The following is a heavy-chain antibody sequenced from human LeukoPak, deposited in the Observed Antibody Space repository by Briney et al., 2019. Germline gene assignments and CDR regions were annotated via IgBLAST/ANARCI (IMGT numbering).Heavy chain of an antibody. CDR3: ARDTRKERSY. CDR2: IKTDGTYT. Sequence: GGSLRLSCAASGFTFSTYWMYWVRQAPGEGLVWVSRIKTDGTYTNYADSVKGRFTISRDNTKNTVYLQMNSLRAEDTAVYYCARDTRKERSYWGQGTLVTVSS. J-gene: IGHJ4*02. V-gene: IGHV3-74*01. CDR1: GFTFSTYW. D-gene: IGHD2-2*01.